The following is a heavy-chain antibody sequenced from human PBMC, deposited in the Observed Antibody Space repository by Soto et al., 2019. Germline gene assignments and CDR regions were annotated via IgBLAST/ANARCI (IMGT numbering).Heavy chain of an antibody. CDR2: INHSGST. V-gene: IGHV4-34*01. J-gene: IGHJ6*02. CDR3: ARDGRLMLRGFSFYNGMDV. Sequence: SETLSLTCAVYGGSFSGYYWSWIRQPPGKGLELIGEINHSGSTNYNPSLKSRVTISVDTSKNQFSLKLTSVTAADTAVYFCARDGRLMLRGFSFYNGMDVWGQGTTVTVSS. D-gene: IGHD3-10*01. CDR1: GGSFSGYY.